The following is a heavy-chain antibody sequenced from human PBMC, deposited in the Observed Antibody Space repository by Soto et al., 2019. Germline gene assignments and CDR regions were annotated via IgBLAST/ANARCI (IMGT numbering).Heavy chain of an antibody. V-gene: IGHV4-4*02. D-gene: IGHD6-19*01. CDR3: ARSFGWYAIDY. Sequence: QVLLQESGPGLVQPSGTLSLSCAVSGGSISSSHYWGWVRQPPGKGLEWVGDISHSGSVNYNPSLQSRVTISMDTSKNQFSLKLNSVTAADTAVYYCARSFGWYAIDYWGQGTLVIVSS. J-gene: IGHJ4*02. CDR1: GGSISSSHY. CDR2: ISHSGSV.